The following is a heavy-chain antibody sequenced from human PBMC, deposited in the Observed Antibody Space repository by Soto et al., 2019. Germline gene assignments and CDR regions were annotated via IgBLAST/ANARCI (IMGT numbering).Heavy chain of an antibody. D-gene: IGHD2-8*01. Sequence: GASVEVSCKASGYTFSSYGISWVRQAPGQGLEWMGWISAYNGNTNYAQKLQGRVTMTTDTSTSTAYMELRSLRSDDTAVYYCARDVSDKYYYYYGMDVWGQGTTVTVSS. CDR3: ARDVSDKYYYYYGMDV. J-gene: IGHJ6*02. CDR1: GYTFSSYG. V-gene: IGHV1-18*01. CDR2: ISAYNGNT.